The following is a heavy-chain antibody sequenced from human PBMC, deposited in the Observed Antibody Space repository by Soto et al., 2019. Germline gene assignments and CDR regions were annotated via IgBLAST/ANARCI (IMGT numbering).Heavy chain of an antibody. CDR3: GRFGGLYDFWSGYSYYFDY. V-gene: IGHV3-66*01. J-gene: IGHJ4*02. Sequence: PGGSLRLSCAASGFTVSSNYMSWVRQAPGKGLEWVSVIYSGGSTYYADSVKGRFTISRDNSKNTLYLQMNSLRAEDTAVYYCGRFGGLYDFWSGYSYYFDYWGQGPLVTVSS. CDR1: GFTVSSNY. CDR2: IYSGGST. D-gene: IGHD3-3*01.